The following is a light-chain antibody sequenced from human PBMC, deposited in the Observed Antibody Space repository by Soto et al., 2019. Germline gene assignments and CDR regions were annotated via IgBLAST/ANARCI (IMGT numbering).Light chain of an antibody. Sequence: EIVMTQSPATLSVSPGERATLSCRASQSVISNLAWYQQKPGQAPRLLIYGASARATGIPARFSGSGSGTEITLPISSLESEDSAVYYCQQYSSSATWTFGQGTKVEIK. V-gene: IGKV3-15*01. CDR1: QSVISN. CDR3: QQYSSSATWT. CDR2: GAS. J-gene: IGKJ1*01.